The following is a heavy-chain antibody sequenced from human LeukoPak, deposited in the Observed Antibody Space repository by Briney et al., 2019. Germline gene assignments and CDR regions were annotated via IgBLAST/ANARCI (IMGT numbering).Heavy chain of an antibody. Sequence: SQTLSLTCAVSADSISSGGYSWSWIRQPPRKALDWIGYIYHTVSTYYNPSLKSRVTISVDRSKNQFSLKLSSVTAADTAVYYCASSYYYGSGSKFDYWGQGTLVPVFS. D-gene: IGHD3-10*01. CDR2: IYHTVST. CDR1: ADSISSGGYS. CDR3: ASSYYYGSGSKFDY. V-gene: IGHV4-30-2*01. J-gene: IGHJ4*02.